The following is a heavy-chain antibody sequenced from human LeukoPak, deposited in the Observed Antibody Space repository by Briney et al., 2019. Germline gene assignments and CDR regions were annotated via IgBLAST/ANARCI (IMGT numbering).Heavy chain of an antibody. CDR3: ARSLGGAGSYDI. J-gene: IGHJ3*02. D-gene: IGHD2-15*01. CDR2: INSDGSNR. CDR1: GFTFSSHW. V-gene: IGHV3-74*01. Sequence: GGSLRLSCAASGFTFSSHWMHWVRRAPGKGLVWVSRINSDGSNRNYADSVKGRFIISRDNAKNTVYLQMNSLRVEDTAVYYCARSLGGAGSYDIWGQGTMVTVSS.